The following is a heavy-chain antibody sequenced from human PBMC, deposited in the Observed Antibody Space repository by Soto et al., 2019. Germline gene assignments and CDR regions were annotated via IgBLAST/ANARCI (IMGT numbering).Heavy chain of an antibody. V-gene: IGHV6-1*01. D-gene: IGHD6-19*01. J-gene: IGHJ6*02. Sequence: SQTLSLTCAIPGDSVSSNSAAWNWIRQSPSRGLEWLGRTYYRSKWYNDYAVSVKSRITINPDTSKNQFSLQLNSVTPEDTAVYYCPRAPLAVAGNYGRDVRDQGTTFTASS. CDR3: PRAPLAVAGNYGRDV. CDR1: GDSVSSNSAA. CDR2: TYYRSKWYN.